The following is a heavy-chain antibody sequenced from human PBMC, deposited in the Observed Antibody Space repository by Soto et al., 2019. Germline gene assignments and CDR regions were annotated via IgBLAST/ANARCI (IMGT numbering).Heavy chain of an antibody. Sequence: SETLSLTCAVSGGSISSSNWWSWVRQPPGKGLEWIGEIYHSGSTNYNPSLKSRVTISVDKSKNQFSLKLSSVTAADTAVYYCARGARVGATRYYYYYGMDVWGQGTTIT. V-gene: IGHV4-4*02. J-gene: IGHJ6*02. CDR3: ARGARVGATRYYYYYGMDV. D-gene: IGHD1-26*01. CDR2: IYHSGST. CDR1: GGSISSSNW.